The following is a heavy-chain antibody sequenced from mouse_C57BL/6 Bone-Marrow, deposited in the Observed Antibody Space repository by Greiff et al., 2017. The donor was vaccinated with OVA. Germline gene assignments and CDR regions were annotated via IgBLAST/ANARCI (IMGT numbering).Heavy chain of an antibody. V-gene: IGHV5-6*01. CDR1: GFTFSSYG. D-gene: IGHD1-2*01. Sequence: EVKLVESGGDLVKPGGSLKLSCAASGFTFSSYGMSWVRQTPDKRLEWVATISSGGSYTYYPDSVKGRFTISRDNAKNTLYLQMSSLKSDDTAMYYCAPYCGPPWFAYWGQGTLVTVSA. J-gene: IGHJ3*01. CDR2: ISSGGSYT. CDR3: APYCGPPWFAY.